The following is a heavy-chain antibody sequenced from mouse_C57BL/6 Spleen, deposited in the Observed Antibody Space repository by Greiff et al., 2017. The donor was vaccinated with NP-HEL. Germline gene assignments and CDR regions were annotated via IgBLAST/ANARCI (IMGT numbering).Heavy chain of an antibody. CDR1: GYTFTSYW. V-gene: IGHV1-64*01. CDR3: AGGVLLRLMDY. Sequence: QVQLKQPGAELVKPGASVKLSCKASGYTFTSYWMHWVKQRPGQGLEWIGMIHPNSGSTNYNEKFKSKATLTVDKSSSTAYMQLSSLTSEDSAVYYCAGGVLLRLMDYWGQGTSVTVSS. CDR2: IHPNSGST. J-gene: IGHJ4*01. D-gene: IGHD1-2*01.